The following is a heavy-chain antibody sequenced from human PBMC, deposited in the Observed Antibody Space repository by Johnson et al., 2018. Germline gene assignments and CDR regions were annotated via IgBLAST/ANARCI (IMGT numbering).Heavy chain of an antibody. Sequence: QVQLVESGGGVVQPGRSLRLSCAASGFTFSSYGMHWVRQAPGKGLEWVAVISYDGSNKYYADSVKGRFTISRDNSKNTLYLQMNSLGAEDTAVYYCAGDSGSGSYYYYYYMDVWGKGTTVTVSS. D-gene: IGHD3-10*01. CDR2: ISYDGSNK. V-gene: IGHV3-30*03. CDR3: AGDSGSGSYYYYYYMDV. CDR1: GFTFSSYG. J-gene: IGHJ6*03.